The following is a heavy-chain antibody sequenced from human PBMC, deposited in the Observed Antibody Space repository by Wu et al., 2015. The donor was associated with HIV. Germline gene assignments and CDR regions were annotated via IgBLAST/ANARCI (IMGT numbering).Heavy chain of an antibody. V-gene: IGHV4-30-4*08. D-gene: IGHD4-11*01. CDR1: DSLTSGDYY. Sequence: QVQLQESGPGLVKPSQTLSLTCSLSDSLTSGDYYWTXIRQPPGKGLEWIGYIYYSGSTYYNPSLKSRVTISVDTSKNQFSLKLSSVTAADTAVYYCARARTTAYYFDYWGQGTLVTVSS. CDR2: IYYSGST. CDR3: ARARTTAYYFDY. J-gene: IGHJ4*02.